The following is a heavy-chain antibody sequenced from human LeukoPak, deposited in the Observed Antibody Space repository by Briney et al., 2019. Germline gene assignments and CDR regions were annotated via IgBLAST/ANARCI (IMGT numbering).Heavy chain of an antibody. D-gene: IGHD3-22*01. CDR2: INSDGSST. CDR1: GFTFSTYW. Sequence: PGGSLRLSCAASGFTFSTYWMHWVRQAPGKGLVGVAQINSDGSSTSYADSVKGRFTISRDNAKNTLYLQMINLRAEDTAVYYCGSLTVVAKVHWGQGTLVTVSS. V-gene: IGHV3-74*01. CDR3: GSLTVVAKVH. J-gene: IGHJ4*02.